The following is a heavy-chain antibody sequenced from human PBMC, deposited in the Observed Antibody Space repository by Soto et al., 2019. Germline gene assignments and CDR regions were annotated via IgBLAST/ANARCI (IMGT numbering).Heavy chain of an antibody. Sequence: QVQLVQSGDEVKKPGASVKVSCKASGYPFTTYGITWVRQAPGQGLEWMGWISTYNGNTNYAQSLQGRVTMTRETSSTTAYMELRSLRSDDTAVYYCARVMKTFGVVSQGPDQWGQGTLVTVSS. D-gene: IGHD3-3*01. CDR3: ARVMKTFGVVSQGPDQ. CDR2: ISTYNGNT. CDR1: GYPFTTYG. V-gene: IGHV1-18*04. J-gene: IGHJ4*02.